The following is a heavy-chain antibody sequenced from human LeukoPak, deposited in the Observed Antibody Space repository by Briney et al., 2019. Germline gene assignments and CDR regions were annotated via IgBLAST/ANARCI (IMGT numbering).Heavy chain of an antibody. V-gene: IGHV4-59*08. Sequence: SETLSLTCTVSGGSISSYYWSWIRQPPGKRLEWIGYIYYSGSTNYNPSLKSRVTISVDTSKNQFSLKLSSVTAADTAVYYCARHCQHPGGDSYDYFDYWGQGTLVTVSS. CDR3: ARHCQHPGGDSYDYFDY. CDR1: GGSISSYY. CDR2: IYYSGST. D-gene: IGHD5-18*01. J-gene: IGHJ4*02.